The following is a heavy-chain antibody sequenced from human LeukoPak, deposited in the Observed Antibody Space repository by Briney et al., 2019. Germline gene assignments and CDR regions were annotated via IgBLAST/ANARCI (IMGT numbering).Heavy chain of an antibody. Sequence: GASVKVSCKASGGTFSSYAISWVRQAPGQGLEWMGWSNGYNGKTNYAQQFRGRVRITMETATKTANMDLRSLTFDDTAVYYCARDNGDYNFDSWGQGTLVTVSS. CDR3: ARDNGDYNFDS. D-gene: IGHD4-17*01. CDR2: SNGYNGKT. J-gene: IGHJ4*02. V-gene: IGHV1-18*01. CDR1: GGTFSSYA.